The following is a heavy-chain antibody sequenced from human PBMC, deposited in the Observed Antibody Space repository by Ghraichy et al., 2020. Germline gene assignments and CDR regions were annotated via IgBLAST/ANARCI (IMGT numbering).Heavy chain of an antibody. Sequence: SETLSLTCAVSGGSISSTNWWSWVRQPPGKGLEWIGEIHHSGNTKYTPSLKSRVTISVDKSKNQFSLKVNSVTAADTAVYFCARSKYREPQFGYWGQGILVTVSS. D-gene: IGHD6-6*01. V-gene: IGHV4-4*02. CDR1: GGSISSTNW. J-gene: IGHJ4*02. CDR2: IHHSGNT. CDR3: ARSKYREPQFGY.